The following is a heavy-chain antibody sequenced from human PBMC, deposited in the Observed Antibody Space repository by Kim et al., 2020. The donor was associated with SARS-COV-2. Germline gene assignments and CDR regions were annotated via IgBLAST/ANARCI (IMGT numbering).Heavy chain of an antibody. J-gene: IGHJ4*02. CDR2: IWYDGSNK. D-gene: IGHD3-3*01. CDR3: ARDGHRLVTIFGVVIRGNYFDY. CDR1: GFTFSSYG. V-gene: IGHV3-33*01. Sequence: GGSLRLSCAASGFTFSSYGMHWVRQAPGKGLEWVAVIWYDGSNKYYADSVKGRFTISRDNSKNTLYLQMNSLRAEDTAVYYCARDGHRLVTIFGVVIRGNYFDYWGQGTLVTVSS.